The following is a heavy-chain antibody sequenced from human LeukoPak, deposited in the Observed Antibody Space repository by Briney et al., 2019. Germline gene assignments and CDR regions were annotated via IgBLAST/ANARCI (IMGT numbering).Heavy chain of an antibody. CDR1: GFTFSNYG. Sequence: GGSLRLSCAASGFTFSNYGMHWVRQAPGKGLEWVAFIRYDGSNKYYADSVKGRFTISRDNSKNTLYLQMNSLRAEDTAVYYCARKSTYKYIVVVTAPEAFDIWGQGTMVTVSS. V-gene: IGHV3-30*02. CDR2: IRYDGSNK. J-gene: IGHJ3*02. CDR3: ARKSTYKYIVVVTAPEAFDI. D-gene: IGHD2-21*02.